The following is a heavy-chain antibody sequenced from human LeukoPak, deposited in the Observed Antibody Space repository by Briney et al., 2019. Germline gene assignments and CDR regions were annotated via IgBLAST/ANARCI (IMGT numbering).Heavy chain of an antibody. CDR3: AKSGGYGLIDY. J-gene: IGHJ4*02. D-gene: IGHD1-26*01. CDR1: GYSLTSGYY. CDR2: IFHSGST. Sequence: SETLSLTCTVSGYSLTSGYYWGWIRQPPGKGLEWIASIFHSGSTFYNPSVKSRVTISVDTSKNQFSLRLNSVTAADTAMYYCAKSGGYGLIDYWGQGTRVTVSS. V-gene: IGHV4-38-2*02.